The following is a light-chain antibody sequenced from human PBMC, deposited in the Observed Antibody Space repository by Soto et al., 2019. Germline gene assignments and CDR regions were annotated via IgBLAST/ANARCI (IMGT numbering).Light chain of an antibody. CDR3: ATWADSLNSVV. Sequence: QAVVIQPASASGTPGQTVTISCSGSDSDIGSHSVDWYQQFPGPTPKLLINSNNQRPSGIPERFSGSKSGTSASLAISGLQSEDEADYYCATWADSLNSVVFGGGTQLTGL. CDR2: SNN. CDR1: DSDIGSHS. J-gene: IGLJ2*01. V-gene: IGLV1-44*01.